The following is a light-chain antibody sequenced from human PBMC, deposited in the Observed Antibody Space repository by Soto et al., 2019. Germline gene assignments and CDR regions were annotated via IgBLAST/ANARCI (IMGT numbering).Light chain of an antibody. CDR1: QSVSNW. CDR3: QQYDSYSWT. V-gene: IGKV1-5*01. Sequence: DIQMTQSTSTLSASEGERDTITCRASQSVSNWLDWYQHKPGKAPKLLIYDVSSLESGVPSRFSGSGSGTEFILTISRLQPDDFATYYCQQYDSYSWTFGQGTKVDIK. J-gene: IGKJ1*01. CDR2: DVS.